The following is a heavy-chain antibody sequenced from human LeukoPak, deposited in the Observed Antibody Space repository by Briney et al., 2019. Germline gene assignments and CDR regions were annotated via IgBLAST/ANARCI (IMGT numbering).Heavy chain of an antibody. CDR1: SGSMNSCY. J-gene: IGHJ4*02. D-gene: IGHD5-18*01. Sequence: SETLSLTCTVSSGSMNSCYWSWIRQPPGKGLEWIGYIYYRGNTNYNPSLKSRVTISVDTSKNQFSLKLSSVTAADTAVYYCARLRYSNIGYSSPIDYWGQGTLVTVSS. CDR2: IYYRGNT. CDR3: ARLRYSNIGYSSPIDY. V-gene: IGHV4-59*08.